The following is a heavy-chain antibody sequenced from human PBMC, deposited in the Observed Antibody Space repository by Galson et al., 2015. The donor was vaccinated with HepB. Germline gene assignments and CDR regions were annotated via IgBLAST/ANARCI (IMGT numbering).Heavy chain of an antibody. D-gene: IGHD5-12*01. CDR1: GYTFTSYG. V-gene: IGHV1-18*04. J-gene: IGHJ4*02. Sequence: SVKVSCKASGYTFTSYGISWVRQAPGQGLEWMGWISAYNGNTNYAQKLQGRVTMTTDTSTSTAYMELRSLRSDDTAVYYCARVEYSGYDYPYYFDYWGQGTLVTVSS. CDR2: ISAYNGNT. CDR3: ARVEYSGYDYPYYFDY.